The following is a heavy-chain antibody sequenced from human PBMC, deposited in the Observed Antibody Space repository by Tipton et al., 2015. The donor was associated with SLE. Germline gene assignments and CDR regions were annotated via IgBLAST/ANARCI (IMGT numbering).Heavy chain of an antibody. CDR3: AKERPHWSSLDS. CDR1: GFTFDDYA. V-gene: IGHV3-43*01. D-gene: IGHD1-1*01. J-gene: IGHJ4*02. Sequence: GSLRLSCDASGFTFDDYAMHWVRQAPGKGPGWVSLISWDGDITYYADSVKGRFTVSRDNSKNSLYLQMNSLQTEDTALYYCAKERPHWSSLDSWGQGTLVTVSS. CDR2: ISWDGDIT.